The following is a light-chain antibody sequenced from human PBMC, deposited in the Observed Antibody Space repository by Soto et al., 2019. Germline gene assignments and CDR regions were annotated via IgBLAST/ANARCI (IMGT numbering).Light chain of an antibody. CDR3: CSYTSTNSRV. J-gene: IGLJ3*02. V-gene: IGLV2-14*01. Sequence: QSVLTQPASMSGSPGQSITISCTGTSNDVGGYNYVSWYQQHPGKAPKLMIFEVSNRPSGVSNRFSGSKSGNTASLTISGLQAEDKAYYYCCSYTSTNSRVFGGGTKLTVL. CDR1: SNDVGGYNY. CDR2: EVS.